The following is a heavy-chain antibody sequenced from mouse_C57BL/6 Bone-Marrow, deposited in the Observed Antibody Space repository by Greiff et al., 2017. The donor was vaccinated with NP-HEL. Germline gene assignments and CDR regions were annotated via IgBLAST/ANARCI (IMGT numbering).Heavy chain of an antibody. J-gene: IGHJ2*01. CDR2: IDPSDSYT. CDR1: GYTFTSYW. CDR3: ARYGYGSSYDY. D-gene: IGHD1-1*01. Sequence: QVQLQQPGAELVKPGASVKLSCKASGYTFTSYWMQWVKQRPGQGLEWIGEIDPSDSYTNSNQKFKGKATLTVDTSSSTAYMQLSSLTSEDSAVYYCARYGYGSSYDYWGQGTTLTVSS. V-gene: IGHV1-50*01.